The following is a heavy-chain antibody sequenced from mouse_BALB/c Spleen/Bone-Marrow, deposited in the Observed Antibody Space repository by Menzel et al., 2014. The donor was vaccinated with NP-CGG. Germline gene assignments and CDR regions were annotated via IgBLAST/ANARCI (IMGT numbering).Heavy chain of an antibody. Sequence: VQLQQSGPELVKPGASVKMSCKASGYTFTAYVMHWVKQKPGQGLEWIGYINPYNDGTNYIEKFKGKATLTSDIPSSTAYMELSSLTSEVSAVYYCAREGWLLRFDYWGQGTTLTVSS. CDR1: GYTFTAYV. V-gene: IGHV1-14*01. J-gene: IGHJ2*01. CDR2: INPYNDGT. D-gene: IGHD2-3*01. CDR3: AREGWLLRFDY.